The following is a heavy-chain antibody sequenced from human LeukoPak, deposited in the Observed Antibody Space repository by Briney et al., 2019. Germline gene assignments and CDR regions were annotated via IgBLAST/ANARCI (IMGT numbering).Heavy chain of an antibody. D-gene: IGHD1-14*01. CDR3: ARARSTGDN. V-gene: IGHV4-34*01. CDR2: INHSGST. CDR1: GGSFSGYY. J-gene: IGHJ4*02. Sequence: SETLSLTCAVYGGSFSGYYWSWIRQPPGKGLEWIGEINHSGSTNYNPSLKSRVTISVDTSKNQFSLKLSSVTAADTAVYYCARARSTGDNWGQGTLVTVSS.